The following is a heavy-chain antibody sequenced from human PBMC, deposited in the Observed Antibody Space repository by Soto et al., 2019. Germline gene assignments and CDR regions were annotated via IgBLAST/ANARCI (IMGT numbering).Heavy chain of an antibody. J-gene: IGHJ3*02. CDR3: VKGSVAGTAAFDI. V-gene: IGHV3-64D*08. D-gene: IGHD6-19*01. CDR1: GFTFSSYA. CDR2: ISSNGGST. Sequence: PGGSLRLSCSASGFTFSSYAMHWVRQAPGKGLEYVSAISSNGGSTYYADSVKGRFTISRDNSKNTLYLQMSSLRAEDTAVYYCVKGSVAGTAAFDIWGQGTMVTVSS.